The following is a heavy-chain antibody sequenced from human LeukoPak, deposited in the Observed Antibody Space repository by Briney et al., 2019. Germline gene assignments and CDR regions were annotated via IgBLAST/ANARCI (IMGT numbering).Heavy chain of an antibody. Sequence: PSETLSLTCAVYGGSFSGYYWSWIRQPPGKGLEWIGEINHSGSTNYNPSLKSRVTISVDTSKNQFSLKLSSVTAADTAVYYCAWFDYYDSSGYWDYWGQGTLVTVSS. J-gene: IGHJ4*02. CDR2: INHSGST. V-gene: IGHV4-34*01. CDR3: AWFDYYDSSGYWDY. CDR1: GGSFSGYY. D-gene: IGHD3-22*01.